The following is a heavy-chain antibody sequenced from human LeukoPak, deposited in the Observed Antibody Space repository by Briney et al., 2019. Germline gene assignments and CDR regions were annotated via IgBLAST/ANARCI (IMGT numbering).Heavy chain of an antibody. CDR1: GYTLTELS. CDR3: ATAEVLPAMIVVAPNY. CDR2: FDPEDGET. J-gene: IGHJ4*02. V-gene: IGHV1-24*01. D-gene: IGHD3-22*01. Sequence: ASVKVSCEVSGYTLTELSMHWVRQAPGKGLEWMGGFDPEDGETIYAQKFQGRVTMTEDTSTDTAYMELSSLRSEDTAVYYCATAEVLPAMIVVAPNYWGQGTLVTVSS.